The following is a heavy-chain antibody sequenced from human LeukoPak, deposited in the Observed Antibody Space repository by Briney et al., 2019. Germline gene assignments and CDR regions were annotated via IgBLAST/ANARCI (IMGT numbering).Heavy chain of an antibody. J-gene: IGHJ4*02. CDR3: VKLRSTMVRGVIEY. CDR2: ISGSGGST. CDR1: GFTFTTYA. D-gene: IGHD3-10*01. V-gene: IGHV3-23*01. Sequence: GGSLRLSCTASGFTFTTYAMSWVRQAPGKGLEWDSGISGSGGSTYYADSVKGRFSISRDNSKTTLYLQMNSLRAEDTAVYYCVKLRSTMVRGVIEYWGQGTLVTVSS.